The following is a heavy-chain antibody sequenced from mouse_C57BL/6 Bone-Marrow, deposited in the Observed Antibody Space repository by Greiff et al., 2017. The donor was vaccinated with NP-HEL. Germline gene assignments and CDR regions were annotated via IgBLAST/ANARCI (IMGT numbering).Heavy chain of an antibody. CDR3: ASEGAYSNNYFDY. CDR1: EYEFPSHD. Sequence: EVKLMESGGGLVQPGESLKLSCESNEYEFPSHDMSWVRKTPEKRLELVAAINSDGGSTYYPDTMERRFIISRDNTKKTLYLQMSSLRSEDTALYYCASEGAYSNNYFDYWGQGTTLTVSS. CDR2: INSDGGST. J-gene: IGHJ2*01. D-gene: IGHD2-5*01. V-gene: IGHV5-2*01.